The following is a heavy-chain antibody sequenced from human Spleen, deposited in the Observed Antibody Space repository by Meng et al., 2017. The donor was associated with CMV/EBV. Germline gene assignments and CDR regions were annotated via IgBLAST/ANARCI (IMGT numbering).Heavy chain of an antibody. CDR1: GYTFTGYY. CDR2: INPNSGGT. J-gene: IGHJ4*02. Sequence: GQPWQAGAEVKKPGASVKVSCKASGYTFTGYYMHWVRQAPGQGLEWMGWINPNSGGTNYAQKFQGRVTMTRDTSISTAYMELSRLRSDDTAVYYRARDGDDYGDYIDYWGQGTLVTVSS. D-gene: IGHD4-17*01. V-gene: IGHV1-2*02. CDR3: ARDGDDYGDYIDY.